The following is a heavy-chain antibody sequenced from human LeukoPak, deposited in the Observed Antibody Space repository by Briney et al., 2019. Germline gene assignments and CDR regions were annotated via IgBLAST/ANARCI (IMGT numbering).Heavy chain of an antibody. Sequence: GVSLRLSCAASGFTFSGSAMHWVRQASGKGLEWVGRIRSKANSYATAYAASVKGRFTISRDDSKNTAYLQMNSLKTEDTAVYYCTRLTMVRGVIIDYWGQGTLVTVSS. CDR1: GFTFSGSA. D-gene: IGHD3-10*01. CDR3: TRLTMVRGVIIDY. CDR2: IRSKANSYAT. J-gene: IGHJ4*02. V-gene: IGHV3-73*01.